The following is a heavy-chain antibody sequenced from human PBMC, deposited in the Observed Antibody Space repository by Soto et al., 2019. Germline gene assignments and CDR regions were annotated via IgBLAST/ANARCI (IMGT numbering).Heavy chain of an antibody. CDR2: IGVSGART. D-gene: IGHD4-4*01. J-gene: IGHJ4*02. CDR3: ARGIDGSKYGVFDF. CDR1: GFIFNRYG. V-gene: IGHV3-23*01. Sequence: GGSLRLSCVASGFIFNRYGMSWVRQAPGKGQAWVSTIGVSGARTYYADAVKGRFTISRDNSKNTLYLQINNLRAEDSALYYCARGIDGSKYGVFDFWGQGALVTVSS.